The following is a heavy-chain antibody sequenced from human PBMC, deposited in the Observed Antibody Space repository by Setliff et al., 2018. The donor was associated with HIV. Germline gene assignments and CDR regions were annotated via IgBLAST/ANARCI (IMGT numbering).Heavy chain of an antibody. CDR3: ATTGQGRAYFDF. D-gene: IGHD2-21*01. Sequence: SETLSLTCTVSGGPFNGFYWTWIRQPPGKGLEWIGDVNPTGRPNYSPSLKSRVTMSLDTSKNQFSLNLKSVTAADTALYYCATTGQGRAYFDFWGQGSLVTVSS. V-gene: IGHV4-34*01. J-gene: IGHJ4*02. CDR2: VNPTGRP. CDR1: GGPFNGFY.